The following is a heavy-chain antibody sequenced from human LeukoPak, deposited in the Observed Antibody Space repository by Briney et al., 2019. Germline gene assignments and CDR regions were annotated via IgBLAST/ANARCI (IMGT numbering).Heavy chain of an antibody. V-gene: IGHV3-23*01. CDR2: ISVSGSTT. D-gene: IGHD2-15*01. J-gene: IGHJ4*02. CDR3: AKGSVAAHYFFNY. Sequence: GGSLRLSCAASGFTFSDYYMSWIRQAPGKGLEWVSSISVSGSTTYYADSVKGRFTISRDNSKNTLYLQVNSLSAGDTAIYYCAKGSVAAHYFFNYWGQGTLVTVSS. CDR1: GFTFSDYY.